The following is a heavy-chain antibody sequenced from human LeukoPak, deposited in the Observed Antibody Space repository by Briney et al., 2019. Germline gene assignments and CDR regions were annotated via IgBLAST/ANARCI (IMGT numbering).Heavy chain of an antibody. CDR3: SKSSSSPKLDYFDY. D-gene: IGHD3-10*01. Sequence: GGSLRLSCAASGFTFSGYAMSWVRQAPGKGLEWVSAISGSGGSTYYADSVKGRFTISRDNSKNTLYLQMNSLRAEDTAVYYCSKSSSSPKLDYFDYWGQGTLVTVSS. CDR1: GFTFSGYA. V-gene: IGHV3-23*01. J-gene: IGHJ4*02. CDR2: ISGSGGST.